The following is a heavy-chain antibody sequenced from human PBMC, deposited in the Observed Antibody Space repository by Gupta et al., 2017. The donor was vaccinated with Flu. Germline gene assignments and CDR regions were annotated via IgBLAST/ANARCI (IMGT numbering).Heavy chain of an antibody. Sequence: QVQLVQSGAEVKKPGSSVKVSCKASGGTFSRYAISWVRQAPGQGLEWMGGIIPIFGTATYAQKFQGRVTITADESTSTAYMELSSLRSEDTAVYSCGGGDYDFWSGFGLYGMDVWGQGTTVTVSS. CDR2: IIPIFGTA. V-gene: IGHV1-69*01. CDR3: GGGDYDFWSGFGLYGMDV. CDR1: GGTFSRYA. J-gene: IGHJ6*02. D-gene: IGHD3-3*01.